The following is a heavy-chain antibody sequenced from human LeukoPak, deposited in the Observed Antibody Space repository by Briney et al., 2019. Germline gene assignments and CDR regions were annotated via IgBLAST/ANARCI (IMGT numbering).Heavy chain of an antibody. V-gene: IGHV3-23*01. D-gene: IGHD3-3*01. Sequence: GGSLRLSCAASGFTFSNYAMSWVRQAPGKGLEWVSATIGSGYNTYYADSVKGRFAISRDSSKNTLYLQMNSLRAEDTAVYYCAKGRGYYSRDAFDIWGQGTMVTVSS. CDR1: GFTFSNYA. CDR2: TIGSGYNT. CDR3: AKGRGYYSRDAFDI. J-gene: IGHJ3*02.